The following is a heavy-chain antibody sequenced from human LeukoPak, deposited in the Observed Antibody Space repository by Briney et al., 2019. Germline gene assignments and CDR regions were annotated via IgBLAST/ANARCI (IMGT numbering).Heavy chain of an antibody. CDR3: ARPSRIQLSTPGFGMDV. J-gene: IGHJ6*02. V-gene: IGHV4-39*01. Sequence: SETLSLTCTVSGGSISSSSYYWGWIRQPPGKGLEWIGSIYYSGSTYYNPTLKSRVTISLDTPKNQLSLNLSSVTAADTAVYYCARPSRIQLSTPGFGMDVWGQGTTVTVSS. CDR1: GGSISSSSYY. D-gene: IGHD5-18*01. CDR2: IYYSGST.